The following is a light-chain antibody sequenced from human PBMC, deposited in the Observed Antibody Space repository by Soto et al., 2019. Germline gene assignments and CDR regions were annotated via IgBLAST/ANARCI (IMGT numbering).Light chain of an antibody. CDR2: GAS. Sequence: EIVLTQSPGPLSLSPGERATLSCRASQSVSSSYFAWYQQKPGQAPRLLIYGASSRATGIPDRFSRSGSGTDFTLTISRLEPEDFAVYYCQQYGRSPRTFGQGTKVDIK. V-gene: IGKV3-20*01. J-gene: IGKJ1*01. CDR1: QSVSSSY. CDR3: QQYGRSPRT.